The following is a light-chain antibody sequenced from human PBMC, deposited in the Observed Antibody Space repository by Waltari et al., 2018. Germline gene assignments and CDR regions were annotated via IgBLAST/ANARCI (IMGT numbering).Light chain of an antibody. Sequence: DIVMTQSPDSLAVSLGERATINCKSSQTVMYFSNNKDYLAWYQQKPGQPPKLLIYWASTRESGVPDRFSGSGSATNFTLTINSLQAEDVAVYWCQQYITSHVTFGQGTRLEIK. J-gene: IGKJ5*01. V-gene: IGKV4-1*01. CDR2: WAS. CDR1: QTVMYFSNNKDY. CDR3: QQYITSHVT.